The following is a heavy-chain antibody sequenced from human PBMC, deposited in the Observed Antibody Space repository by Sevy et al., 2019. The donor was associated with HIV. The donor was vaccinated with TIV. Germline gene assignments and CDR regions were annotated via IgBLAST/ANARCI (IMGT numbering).Heavy chain of an antibody. D-gene: IGHD3-10*01. Sequence: GGSLRLSCAASGFTLTSYTMNWVRQAPGKGLEWVSYITSSSTYIFYGDSVKGRFTISRDDAKNSLFLQMNSLRAEDTAVYYCAREVGRVRGGSELDVWGQGTTVTVSS. CDR2: ITSSSTYI. J-gene: IGHJ6*02. CDR3: AREVGRVRGGSELDV. V-gene: IGHV3-21*05. CDR1: GFTLTSYT.